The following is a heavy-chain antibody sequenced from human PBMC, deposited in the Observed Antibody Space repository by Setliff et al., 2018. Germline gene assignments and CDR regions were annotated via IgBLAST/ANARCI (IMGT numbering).Heavy chain of an antibody. CDR2: INPSGENT. CDR1: GYTFTTYA. V-gene: IGHV1-46*01. D-gene: IGHD6-13*01. CDR3: ARGLIAYASWYPNKHTYYYYMDV. J-gene: IGHJ6*03. Sequence: GASVKVSCKASGYTFTTYAMSWMRQAPGQGLEWMGLINPSGENTNYAQKFQGRVNMTRDTSTSTVYMELRSLKSEDTATYFCARGLIAYASWYPNKHTYYYYMDVWGKGTTVTVSS.